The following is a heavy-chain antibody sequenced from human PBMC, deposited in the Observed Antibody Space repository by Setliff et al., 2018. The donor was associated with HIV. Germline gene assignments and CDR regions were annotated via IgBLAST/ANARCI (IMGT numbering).Heavy chain of an antibody. D-gene: IGHD2-15*01. CDR3: ARGAVVTNYFDY. CDR1: GGSSYA. V-gene: IGHV1-69*05. Sequence: GASVKVSCKASGGSSYAISWVRQAPGQGLEWMGGIIPIFGTANYAQKFQGRVTITTDESTSTAYMELSSLRSEDTAVYYCARGAVVTNYFDYWGQGTLVTVSS. CDR2: IIPIFGTA. J-gene: IGHJ4*02.